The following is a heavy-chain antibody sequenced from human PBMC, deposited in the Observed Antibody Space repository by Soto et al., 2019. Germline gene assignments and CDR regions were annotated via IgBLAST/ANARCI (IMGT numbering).Heavy chain of an antibody. CDR1: GFTFRYYW. J-gene: IGHJ4*02. Sequence: EVHLVESGGGLVQPGGSLRLSCAASGFTFRYYWLHWVHQVPGRGPVWVSGINNDGSDTFYADFVEGRFTISRDNAKNTVYLQMDSLRAEDTAVYYCGSLFECWGQGTLVTVPS. V-gene: IGHV3-74*01. CDR2: INNDGSDT. CDR3: GSLFEC.